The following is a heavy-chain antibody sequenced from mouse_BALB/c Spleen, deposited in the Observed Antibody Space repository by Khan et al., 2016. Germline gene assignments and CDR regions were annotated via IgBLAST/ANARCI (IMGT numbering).Heavy chain of an antibody. Sequence: VQLQESGAELMKPGASVKISCKATGYTFSTYWIEWIKRRRGHGLEWIGEILPGSGSTNYNEKFKGRATFTADASSNTAYMQLSSLTSEDSAVYYCATSGTENGYWGQGTTLTVSS. D-gene: IGHD4-1*01. V-gene: IGHV1-9*01. CDR3: ATSGTENGY. J-gene: IGHJ2*01. CDR2: ILPGSGST. CDR1: GYTFSTYW.